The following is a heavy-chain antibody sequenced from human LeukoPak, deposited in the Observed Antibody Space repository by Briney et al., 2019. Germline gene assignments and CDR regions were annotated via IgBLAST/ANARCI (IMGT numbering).Heavy chain of an antibody. CDR1: EFTFSSYW. CDR2: IKQDGSEK. D-gene: IGHD2-21*01. J-gene: IGHJ6*02. CDR3: ARYCGGDCYGMDV. Sequence: GGSLRLSCTASEFTFSSYWMSWVRQAPGKGLEWVANIKQDGSEKDYVDSVKGRFTISRDNAKNSLYLQMNSLRAEDTAVYYCARYCGGDCYGMDVWGQGTTVTVSS. V-gene: IGHV3-7*01.